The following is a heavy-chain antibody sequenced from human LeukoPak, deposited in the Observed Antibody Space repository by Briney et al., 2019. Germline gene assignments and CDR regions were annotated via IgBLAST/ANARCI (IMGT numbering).Heavy chain of an antibody. J-gene: IGHJ3*02. Sequence: SETLSLTCTVSGGSISRYYWSWIRKPPGKGRGWIGYIYYSGSTNYNPSLKSRVTIPVDTSNNQFSLKLRSVTAADTAVYYCARVGCSGGSCYSDAFDIWGQGTMVTVSS. D-gene: IGHD2-15*01. V-gene: IGHV4-59*01. CDR1: GGSISRYY. CDR3: ARVGCSGGSCYSDAFDI. CDR2: IYYSGST.